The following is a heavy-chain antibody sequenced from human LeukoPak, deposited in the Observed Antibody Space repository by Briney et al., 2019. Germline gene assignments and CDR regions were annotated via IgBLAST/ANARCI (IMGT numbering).Heavy chain of an antibody. CDR1: GYTFTSYY. Sequence: ASVKVSCKASGYTFTSYYMHWVRQAPGQGLEWMGIINLSGGSTSYAQKFQGRVTMTRDTSTSTVYMELSSLTSEDTAVFYCARGGTYYYDSSGLIYFDYWGQGTLVTV. CDR3: ARGGTYYYDSSGLIYFDY. D-gene: IGHD3-22*01. J-gene: IGHJ4*02. V-gene: IGHV1-46*01. CDR2: INLSGGST.